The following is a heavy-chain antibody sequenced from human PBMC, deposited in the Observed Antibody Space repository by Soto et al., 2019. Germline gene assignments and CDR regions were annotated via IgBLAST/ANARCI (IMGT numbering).Heavy chain of an antibody. CDR3: ARSVAVPGAHIDY. CDR2: VYYTGST. CDR1: GGSISGSY. V-gene: IGHV4-59*01. Sequence: SETLSLTCRVSGGSISGSYWSWIRQSPGKGLEWLGYVYYTGSTNYSPSLRSRVSISVDTSKNEFSLRLSSVTAADTAVYFCARSVAVPGAHIDYWGQGTQVTVS. D-gene: IGHD6-19*01. J-gene: IGHJ4*02.